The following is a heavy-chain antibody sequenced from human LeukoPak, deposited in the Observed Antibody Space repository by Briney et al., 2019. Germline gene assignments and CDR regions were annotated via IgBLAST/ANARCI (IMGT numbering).Heavy chain of an antibody. CDR1: GVTFSSYG. CDR3: TTKVICGYSGDDYDG. V-gene: IGHV3-30*03. J-gene: IGHJ4*02. Sequence: GGSLRLSCAASGVTFSSYGMHWVRQAPGKGLEWVALISSDGNDKLYGDSVKGRFTISRDDSKSTLYLQMNSLRAEDTAVYYCTTKVICGYSGDDYDGWGEGTLVTVSS. CDR2: ISSDGNDK. D-gene: IGHD5-12*01.